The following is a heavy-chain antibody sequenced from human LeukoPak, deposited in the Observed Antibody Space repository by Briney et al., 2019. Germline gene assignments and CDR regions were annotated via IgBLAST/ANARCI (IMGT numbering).Heavy chain of an antibody. CDR1: GGSISSYY. CDR2: IYYSGST. J-gene: IGHJ3*02. D-gene: IGHD3-9*01. Sequence: SSETLSLTCTVSGGSISSYYWSWIRQPPGKGLEWIGYIYYSGSTNYNPSLKSRVTISVDTSKNQFSLKLSSVTAADTAVYYCARARRYYDILTGMSTSAFDIWGQGTMVTVSS. CDR3: ARARRYYDILTGMSTSAFDI. V-gene: IGHV4-59*01.